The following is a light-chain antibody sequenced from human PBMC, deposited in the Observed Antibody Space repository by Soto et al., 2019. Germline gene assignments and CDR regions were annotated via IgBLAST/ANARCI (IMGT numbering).Light chain of an antibody. CDR2: DAS. Sequence: DIQMTQSPSSLSASVGDRVTITCRASQGIRNDLGWYQQKPGKAPKRLIYDASSLKSGVPARFSGSGSGTEFTLTISSLQPDDFATYSCQQYNTYSTFGQGTRLEIK. CDR3: QQYNTYST. V-gene: IGKV1-17*01. J-gene: IGKJ5*01. CDR1: QGIRND.